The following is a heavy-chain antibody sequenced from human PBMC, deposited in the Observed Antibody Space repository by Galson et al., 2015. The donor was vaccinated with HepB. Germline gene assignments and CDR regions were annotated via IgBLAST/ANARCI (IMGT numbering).Heavy chain of an antibody. CDR2: IYYSGST. CDR3: ARDNYGDYGGWYFDL. CDR1: GGSISSGDYY. D-gene: IGHD4-17*01. V-gene: IGHV4-30-4*01. Sequence: TLSLTCTVSGGSISSGDYYWSWIRQPPGKGLEWIGYIYYSGSTYYNPSLKSRVTISVDTSKNQFSLKLSSVTAADTAVYYCARDNYGDYGGWYFDLWGRGTLVTVSS. J-gene: IGHJ2*01.